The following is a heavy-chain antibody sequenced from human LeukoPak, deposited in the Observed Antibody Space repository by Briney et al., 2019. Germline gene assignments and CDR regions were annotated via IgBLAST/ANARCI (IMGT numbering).Heavy chain of an antibody. Sequence: AESLKISSKGAGYSFTSYWIGWVRQMPGKSLEWIGIIYPGDSDTRYSPSFQGQVTISADKSISTAYLQWSSLKASDTAMYYCARLVSSYPKAYFDYWGQGTLVTVSS. D-gene: IGHD6-6*01. J-gene: IGHJ4*02. CDR1: GYSFTSYW. V-gene: IGHV5-51*01. CDR3: ARLVSSYPKAYFDY. CDR2: IYPGDSDT.